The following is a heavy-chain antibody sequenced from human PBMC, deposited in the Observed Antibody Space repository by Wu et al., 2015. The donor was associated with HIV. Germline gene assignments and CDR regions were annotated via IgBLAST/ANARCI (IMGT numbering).Heavy chain of an antibody. V-gene: IGHV1-2*02. J-gene: IGHJ1*01. CDR3: ARDNLHYYDFWSGYFQH. Sequence: QVQLVQSGAEVKKPGASVKVSCKASGYTFTGYYMHWVRQAPGQGLEWMGWINPNSGGTNYAQKFQGRVTMTRDTSISTAYMELSRLRSDDTAVYYCARDNLHYYDFWSGYFQHWGQGTLVTVSS. CDR2: INPNSGGT. CDR1: GYTFTGYY. D-gene: IGHD3-3*01.